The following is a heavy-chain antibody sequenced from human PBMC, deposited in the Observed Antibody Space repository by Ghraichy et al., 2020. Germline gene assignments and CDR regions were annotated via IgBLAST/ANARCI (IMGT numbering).Heavy chain of an antibody. D-gene: IGHD1-1*01. Sequence: SQTLSLTCAISGDSVSSNSAAWSWIRQSPSRGLEWLGRTYYRSKWFSEYAISVKSRITINPETSKNQFSLHLNSVTPDDTAVYYCAAGTGTIDYWGQGTLVTVSS. CDR1: GDSVSSNSAA. CDR2: TYYRSKWFS. V-gene: IGHV6-1*01. J-gene: IGHJ4*02. CDR3: AAGTGTIDY.